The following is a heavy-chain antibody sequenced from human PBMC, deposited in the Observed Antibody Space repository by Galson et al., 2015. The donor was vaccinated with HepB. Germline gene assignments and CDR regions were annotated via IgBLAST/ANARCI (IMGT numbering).Heavy chain of an antibody. Sequence: SLRLSCAASGFRFSGRSMHWVRQAPGKGPEWIGVISDHGKYKYYSDSTTGRFTISRDNSGNTLFLQIDSLRPDDTAVYYCARDKKDTWFGNYDFLGMDVWGQGATVIVSS. D-gene: IGHD3-10*01. V-gene: IGHV3-30*03. J-gene: IGHJ6*02. CDR3: ARDKKDTWFGNYDFLGMDV. CDR1: GFRFSGRS. CDR2: ISDHGKYK.